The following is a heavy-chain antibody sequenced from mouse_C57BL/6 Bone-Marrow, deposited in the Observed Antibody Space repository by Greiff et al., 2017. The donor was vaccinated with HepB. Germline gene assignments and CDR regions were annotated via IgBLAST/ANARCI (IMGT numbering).Heavy chain of an antibody. J-gene: IGHJ4*01. V-gene: IGHV1-81*01. CDR3: ARRAYYGSSSYAMDY. D-gene: IGHD1-1*01. Sequence: QLKQSGAELARPGASVKLSCKASGYTFTSYGISWVKQRTGQGLEWIGEIYPRSGNTYYNEKFKGKATLTADKSSSTAYMELRSLTSEDSAVYFCARRAYYGSSSYAMDYWGQGTSVTVSS. CDR1: GYTFTSYG. CDR2: IYPRSGNT.